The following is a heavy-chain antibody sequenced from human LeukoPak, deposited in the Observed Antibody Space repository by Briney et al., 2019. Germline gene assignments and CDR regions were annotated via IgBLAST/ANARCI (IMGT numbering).Heavy chain of an antibody. CDR3: ARSVTAAGSKSGLFDY. Sequence: SVKVSCXASGGTFSSYAISWVRQAPGQGLEWMGGIIPIFGTANYAQKFQGRVTITTDESTSTAYMELSSLRSEDTAVYYCARSVTAAGSKSGLFDYWGQGTLVTVSS. CDR1: GGTFSSYA. D-gene: IGHD6-13*01. CDR2: IIPIFGTA. V-gene: IGHV1-69*05. J-gene: IGHJ4*02.